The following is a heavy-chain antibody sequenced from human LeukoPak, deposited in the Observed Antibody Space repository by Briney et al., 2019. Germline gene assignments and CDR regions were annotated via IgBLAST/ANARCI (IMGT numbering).Heavy chain of an antibody. J-gene: IGHJ4*02. Sequence: GRSLRLSCAASGFTFSNYAMHWVRQAPGKGLEWVAVISYDGSNKYYADSVKGRFTISRDNSKNTLYLQMNSLRAEDTAVYYCASLIAVAGPDYWGQGTLVTVSS. V-gene: IGHV3-30-3*01. CDR3: ASLIAVAGPDY. CDR2: ISYDGSNK. CDR1: GFTFSNYA. D-gene: IGHD6-19*01.